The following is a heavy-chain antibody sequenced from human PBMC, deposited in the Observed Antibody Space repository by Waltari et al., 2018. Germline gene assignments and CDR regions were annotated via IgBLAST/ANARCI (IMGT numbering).Heavy chain of an antibody. CDR3: AREFGGLNDAFDI. CDR1: GFIVSQTY. D-gene: IGHD2-15*01. J-gene: IGHJ3*02. V-gene: IGHV3-53*01. Sequence: DVQLVASVAGLVQPGGSLSCSCASSGFIVSQTYMNWVRQAPGKGLEWVSVIYTAGSTYYADSVKGRFTISRDKSKNTLYLQMNSLRAEDTAVYYCAREFGGLNDAFDIWDQGTMVSVSS. CDR2: IYTAGST.